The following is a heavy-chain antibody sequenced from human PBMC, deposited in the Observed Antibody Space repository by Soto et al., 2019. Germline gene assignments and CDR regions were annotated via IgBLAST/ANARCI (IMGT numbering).Heavy chain of an antibody. CDR1: GGSFSGYY. CDR2: INHSGST. Sequence: SETLSLTCAVYGGSFSGYYWSWIRQPPGKGLEWIGEINHSGSTNYNPSLKSRVTISVDTSKNQFSLKLSSVTAADTAVYYCARDYYDFWSGSGDNWFDPWGQGTLVTVSS. D-gene: IGHD3-3*01. V-gene: IGHV4-34*01. CDR3: ARDYYDFWSGSGDNWFDP. J-gene: IGHJ5*02.